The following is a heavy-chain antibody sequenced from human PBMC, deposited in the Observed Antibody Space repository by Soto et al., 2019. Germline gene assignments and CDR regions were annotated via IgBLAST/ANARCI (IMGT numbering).Heavy chain of an antibody. V-gene: IGHV1-8*01. D-gene: IGHD6-13*01. Sequence: GASVKVSCKASGYTFTSYDINWVRQATGQGLEWMGWMNPNSGNTGYAQKFQGRVTMTRNTSISTAYMELSSLRSEDTAVYYCARGRIAAAGYDYWGQGTLVTVSS. CDR1: GYTFTSYD. CDR2: MNPNSGNT. J-gene: IGHJ4*02. CDR3: ARGRIAAAGYDY.